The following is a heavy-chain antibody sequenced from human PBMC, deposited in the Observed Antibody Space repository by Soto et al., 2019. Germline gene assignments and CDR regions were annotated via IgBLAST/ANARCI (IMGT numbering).Heavy chain of an antibody. CDR1: GFTFSSYG. J-gene: IGHJ6*02. Sequence: GGSLRLSCAASGFTFSSYGMHWVRQAPGKGLEWVAVIWYDGSNKYYADSVKGRFTISRDNSKNTLYLQMNSLRAEDTAVYYCARAGIAAAGEPPNYYGMDVWGQGTTVTVSS. D-gene: IGHD6-13*01. CDR2: IWYDGSNK. V-gene: IGHV3-33*01. CDR3: ARAGIAAAGEPPNYYGMDV.